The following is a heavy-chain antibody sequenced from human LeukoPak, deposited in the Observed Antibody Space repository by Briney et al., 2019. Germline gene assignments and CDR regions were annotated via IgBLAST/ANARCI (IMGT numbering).Heavy chain of an antibody. CDR1: GYTFSTYA. J-gene: IGHJ4*02. D-gene: IGHD6-13*01. CDR2: ISGSGSST. Sequence: TGGSLRLSCAASGYTFSTYAVSWVRQAPGKGLEWVSVISGSGSSTYYADSVKGRFTISRDNSMNTLYLQMNSLRAEDTAVYYCAKWAGRYSSSWWIDYWGQGTLVTVSS. V-gene: IGHV3-23*01. CDR3: AKWAGRYSSSWWIDY.